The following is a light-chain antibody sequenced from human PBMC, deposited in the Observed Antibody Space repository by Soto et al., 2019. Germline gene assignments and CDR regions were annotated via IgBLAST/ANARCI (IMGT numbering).Light chain of an antibody. V-gene: IGKV3-15*01. CDR1: QSVGSS. Sequence: EIVMTQSPATLSVSPGERATLSCKASQSVGSSLAWYQQRPGQTPRLLIFNGSTKASGIPTRFSGSGSGADFSLAISGLQSEDFAVYYCQQYNVWWTFGQGTKVE. CDR3: QQYNVWWT. J-gene: IGKJ1*01. CDR2: NGS.